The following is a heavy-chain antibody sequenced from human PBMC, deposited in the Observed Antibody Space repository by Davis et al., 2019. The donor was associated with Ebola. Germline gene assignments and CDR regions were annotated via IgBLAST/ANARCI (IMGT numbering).Heavy chain of an antibody. Sequence: MPGGSLRLSCTVSGGSIYYWGWIRQPPGKGLEWIGSIYHSGSTYYNPSLESRVAISVDTSKNQFSLSLTSVSAADTAVYYCATLDYYDRPNTWGQGTLVTVS. CDR3: ATLDYYDRPNT. CDR1: GGSIYY. CDR2: IYHSGST. J-gene: IGHJ5*02. D-gene: IGHD3-22*01. V-gene: IGHV4-39*01.